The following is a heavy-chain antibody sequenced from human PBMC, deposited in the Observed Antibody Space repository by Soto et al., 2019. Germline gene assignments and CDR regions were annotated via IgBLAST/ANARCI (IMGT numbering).Heavy chain of an antibody. D-gene: IGHD2-2*01. CDR3: AKSSQDIVVVPAVPASYYYYYGMDV. V-gene: IGHV3-23*01. CDR1: GFTFSSYA. Sequence: GSLRLSCAASGFTFSSYAMSWVRQAPGKGLEWVSAISGSGGSTYYADSVKGRFTISRDNSKNTLYLQMNSLRAEDTAVYYCAKSSQDIVVVPAVPASYYYYYGMDVWGQGTTVTVSS. CDR2: ISGSGGST. J-gene: IGHJ6*02.